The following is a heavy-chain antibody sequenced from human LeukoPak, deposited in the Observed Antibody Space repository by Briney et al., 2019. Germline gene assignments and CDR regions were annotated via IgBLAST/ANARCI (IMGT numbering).Heavy chain of an antibody. CDR3: AREITGYSSGWRFDP. Sequence: ASVKVSCKASGYSFTSNDINWVRQATGQGLEWMGWMNPNSGNTGYAQNFQGRVTMTRNTSISTAYMELSSLRSEDTAAYYCAREITGYSSGWRFDPWGQGTLVTVSS. CDR1: GYSFTSND. D-gene: IGHD6-19*01. J-gene: IGHJ5*02. V-gene: IGHV1-8*01. CDR2: MNPNSGNT.